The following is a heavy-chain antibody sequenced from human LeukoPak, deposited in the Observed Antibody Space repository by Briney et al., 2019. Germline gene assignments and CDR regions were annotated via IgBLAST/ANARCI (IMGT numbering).Heavy chain of an antibody. Sequence: PGGSLRLSCAASGFPFSSYEMNWVRQAPGKGLEWVSYISSSGNAIYYADSVKGRFTISRDNAKNSLYLQMNSLRAEDTAVYYCARSPPWWNTFDWFDPWGQGTLVTVSS. CDR2: ISSSGNAI. V-gene: IGHV3-48*03. CDR1: GFPFSSYE. J-gene: IGHJ5*02. D-gene: IGHD2-15*01. CDR3: ARSPPWWNTFDWFDP.